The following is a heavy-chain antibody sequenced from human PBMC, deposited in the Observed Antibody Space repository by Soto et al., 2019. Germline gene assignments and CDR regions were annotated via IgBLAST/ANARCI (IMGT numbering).Heavy chain of an antibody. J-gene: IGHJ4*02. CDR1: GYTFTSYY. CDR3: AGSKNRGVSFDY. Sequence: ASVKVSCKASGYTFTSYYMHWVRQAPGQGLEWMGIINPGGGSTSYAQKFQGRVTMTRDTSTSTVYMELSPVTAADTALYFCAGSKNRGVSFDYWGQGALVTVSS. CDR2: INPGGGST. D-gene: IGHD3-10*01. V-gene: IGHV1-46*01.